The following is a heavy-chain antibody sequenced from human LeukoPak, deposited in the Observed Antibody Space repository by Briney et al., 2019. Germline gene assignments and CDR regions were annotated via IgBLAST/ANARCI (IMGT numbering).Heavy chain of an antibody. CDR2: IYYSGST. J-gene: IGHJ5*02. CDR1: AGSITTYN. D-gene: IGHD2/OR15-2a*01. Sequence: PSETLSLTCTVSAGSITTYNTRWIRQPPGKGLEWIGYIYYSGSTNYNPSLKSRVTISIDTSKNQFSLKLRSVTPADTAVYYCAGENSNQNCFDPWGQGTLVTVSS. V-gene: IGHV4-59*01. CDR3: AGENSNQNCFDP.